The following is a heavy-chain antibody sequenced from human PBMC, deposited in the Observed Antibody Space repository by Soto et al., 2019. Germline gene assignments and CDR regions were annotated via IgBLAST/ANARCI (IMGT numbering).Heavy chain of an antibody. CDR1: GFTFDDYA. CDR3: ATDKAVAGTPRKDGMDV. CDR2: ISWNSGSI. V-gene: IGHV3-9*01. Sequence: EVQLVESGGGLVQPGRSLRLSCAASGFTFDDYAMHWVRQAPGKGLEWVSGISWNSGSIGYADSVKGRFTISRDNAKNSLYLQMNSLSAEDTALYYCATDKAVAGTPRKDGMDVWGQGTTVTVSS. J-gene: IGHJ6*02. D-gene: IGHD6-19*01.